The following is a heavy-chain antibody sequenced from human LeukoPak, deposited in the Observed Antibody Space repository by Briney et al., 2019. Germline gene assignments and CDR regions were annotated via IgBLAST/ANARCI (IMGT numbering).Heavy chain of an antibody. J-gene: IGHJ4*02. CDR1: GFTFKRYA. V-gene: IGHV3-30*04. CDR2: MSYDGNIS. CDR3: TRGRSVYGSGSYSAY. D-gene: IGHD3-10*01. Sequence: GRSLRLSCAASGFTFKRYAMHWVRQAPGKGLEWLTIMSYDGNISYDADSVKGRFTISRDNSNDTLYLQMNSLRADDTAIYYCTRGRSVYGSGSYSAYWGQGTLVTVSS.